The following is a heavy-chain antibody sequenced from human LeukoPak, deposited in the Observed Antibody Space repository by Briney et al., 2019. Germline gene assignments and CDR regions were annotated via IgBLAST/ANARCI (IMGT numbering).Heavy chain of an antibody. Sequence: GGSLRLSCAASGFTFRSYGIHWVRQAPGKGLEWVAFIRHDGSNKYYADSVKGRFTISRDNSKNTLHLQMNSLRAEDTAVYYCAKDIRALVGATENAFDIWGQGTMVTVSS. D-gene: IGHD1-26*01. CDR2: IRHDGSNK. V-gene: IGHV3-30*02. CDR1: GFTFRSYG. J-gene: IGHJ3*02. CDR3: AKDIRALVGATENAFDI.